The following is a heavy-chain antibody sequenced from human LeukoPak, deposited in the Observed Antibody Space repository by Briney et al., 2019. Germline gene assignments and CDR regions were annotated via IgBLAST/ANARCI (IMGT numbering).Heavy chain of an antibody. CDR2: IRYDGSNK. CDR1: GFTFSSYS. J-gene: IGHJ4*02. V-gene: IGHV3-30*02. Sequence: GGSLRLSCAASGFTFSSYSMNWVRQAPGKGLEWVAFIRYDGSNKYYADSVKGRFTISRDNSKNTLYLQMNSLRAEDTAVYYCAKGPSRYYFDYWGQGTLVTVSS. CDR3: AKGPSRYYFDY.